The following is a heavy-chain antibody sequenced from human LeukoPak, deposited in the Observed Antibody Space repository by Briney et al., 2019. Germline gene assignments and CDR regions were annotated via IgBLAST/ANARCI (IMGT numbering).Heavy chain of an antibody. Sequence: GESLKISCAASGFTFDDYGMSWVRQAPGKGLEWVSGINWNGGSTGYADSVKGRFTISRDNAKNSLYLQMNSLRAEDTALYYCARIVAVAGSLDYWGQGTLVTVSS. CDR2: INWNGGST. V-gene: IGHV3-20*04. D-gene: IGHD6-19*01. J-gene: IGHJ4*02. CDR1: GFTFDDYG. CDR3: ARIVAVAGSLDY.